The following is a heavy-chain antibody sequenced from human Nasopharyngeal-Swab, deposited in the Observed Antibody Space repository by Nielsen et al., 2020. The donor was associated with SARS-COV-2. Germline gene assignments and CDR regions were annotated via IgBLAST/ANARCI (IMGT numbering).Heavy chain of an antibody. CDR1: GFTFSSYW. CDR2: IKQDGSEK. CDR3: VRDGYFDWSFGY. J-gene: IGHJ4*02. V-gene: IGHV3-7*01. D-gene: IGHD3-9*01. Sequence: GESLKISCAASGFTFSSYWMSWVRQAPGKGLEWVANIKQDGSEKYYVDSVKGRFTISRDNAKNSLYLQMNSLRAEDTAVYYCVRDGYFDWSFGYWGQGTLVTVSS.